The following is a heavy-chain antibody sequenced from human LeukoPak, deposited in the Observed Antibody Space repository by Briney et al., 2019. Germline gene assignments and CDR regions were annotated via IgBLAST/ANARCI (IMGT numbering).Heavy chain of an antibody. V-gene: IGHV1-8*01. J-gene: IGHJ6*03. CDR2: MNPNSGNT. D-gene: IGHD2-2*01. CDR1: GYTFTSYD. CDR3: ARGTGDIVVVPAPDLYYYYYMDV. Sequence: ASVKVSCKASGYTFTSYDINWVRQATGQGLEWMGWMNPNSGNTGYAQKFQGRVTMTRNTSISTAYMELSSLRSEDTAVYYCARGTGDIVVVPAPDLYYYYYMDVWGKGTTVTVSS.